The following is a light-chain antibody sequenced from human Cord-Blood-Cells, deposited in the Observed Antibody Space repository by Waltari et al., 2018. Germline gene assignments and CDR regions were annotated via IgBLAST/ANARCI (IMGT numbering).Light chain of an antibody. Sequence: EIVMPQSPATLSVSPGERATLSCRASQSVSSNLAWYQQKPGQAPRLLIYGASTRATGIPARFSGSGSGTDFTLTISSLQSEDFAVDYCQQYNNWPWTFGQGTKVEIK. CDR3: QQYNNWPWT. CDR2: GAS. J-gene: IGKJ1*01. V-gene: IGKV3-15*01. CDR1: QSVSSN.